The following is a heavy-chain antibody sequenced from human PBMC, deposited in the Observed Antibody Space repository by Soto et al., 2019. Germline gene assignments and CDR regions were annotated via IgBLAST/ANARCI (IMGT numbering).Heavy chain of an antibody. CDR2: ISGSTITI. Sequence: EVQLLESGGGLVQPGGSLRLSCTASGFTFSSYAMGWVRQAPGKGLEWVSTISGSTITIYYADSVKGRFTISRDNSKNTLYLEMNSLRVDDTAVYYCVKYLVHVAGADYWGQGTLVTVSS. V-gene: IGHV3-23*01. J-gene: IGHJ4*02. CDR3: VKYLVHVAGADY. CDR1: GFTFSSYA. D-gene: IGHD6-19*01.